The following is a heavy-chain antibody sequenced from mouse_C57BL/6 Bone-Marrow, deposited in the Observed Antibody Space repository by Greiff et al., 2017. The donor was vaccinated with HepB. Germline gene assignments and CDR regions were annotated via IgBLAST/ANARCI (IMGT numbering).Heavy chain of an antibody. CDR2: INPGSGGT. V-gene: IGHV1-54*01. D-gene: IGHD2-3*01. J-gene: IGHJ2*01. CDR1: GYAFTNYL. CDR3: ARRWLLLHFDY. Sequence: VQLQQSGAELVRPGTSVKVSCKASGYAFTNYLIEWVKQRPGQGLEWIGVINPGSGGTNYNEKFKGKATLTADKSSSTAYMQLISLTTEDSAVYYCARRWLLLHFDYWGQGTTLTVSS.